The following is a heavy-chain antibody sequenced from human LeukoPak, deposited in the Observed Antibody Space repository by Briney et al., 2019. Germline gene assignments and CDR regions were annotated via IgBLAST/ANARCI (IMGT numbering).Heavy chain of an antibody. D-gene: IGHD3-22*01. CDR2: ISSSSSYI. CDR1: GFTFSSYS. CDR3: ARDPGRTYYYDSSGYYAGWDYYGMDV. V-gene: IGHV3-21*01. Sequence: EGSLRLSCAASGFTFSSYSMNWVRQAPGKGLEWVSSISSSSSYIYYADSVKGRFTISRDNAKNSLYLQMNSLRAEDTAVYYCARDPGRTYYYDSSGYYAGWDYYGMDVWGQGTTVTVSS. J-gene: IGHJ6*02.